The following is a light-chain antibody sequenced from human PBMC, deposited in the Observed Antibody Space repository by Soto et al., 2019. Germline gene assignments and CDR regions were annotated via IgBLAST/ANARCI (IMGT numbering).Light chain of an antibody. V-gene: IGKV3-20*01. Sequence: EIVLTQSPGTLSLSPGERATLSCRASQSVRSNYLAWFKQRVGQAPRLLIYGASSRATGIPDRFSGSGSGTDFTLLISRLEPEDLAVYYCQQYGDSPPLYTFGPGTQLEIK. CDR3: QQYGDSPPLYT. CDR1: QSVRSNY. J-gene: IGKJ2*01. CDR2: GAS.